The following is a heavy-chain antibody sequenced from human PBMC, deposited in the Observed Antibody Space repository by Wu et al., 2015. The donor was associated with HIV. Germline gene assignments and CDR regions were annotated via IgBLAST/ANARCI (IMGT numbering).Heavy chain of an antibody. D-gene: IGHD1-26*01. Sequence: QVQLLQSGAEVKKPGASVKVSCKASGYTFTGYQIIWARQAPGQGLEWMGWINTYSGRTQKYAQKFQGRVTLTTDTSTRTAYMELRSLRSDDTAWYYCARDADGIVGAKIGRYFDVWGRGSLV. J-gene: IGHJ2*01. V-gene: IGHV1-18*01. CDR2: INTYSGRTQ. CDR1: GYTFTGYQ. CDR3: ARDADGIVGAKIGRYFDV.